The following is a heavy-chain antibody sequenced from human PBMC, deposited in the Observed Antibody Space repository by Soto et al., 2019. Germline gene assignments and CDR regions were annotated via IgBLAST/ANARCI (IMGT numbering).Heavy chain of an antibody. V-gene: IGHV5-10-1*01. Sequence: GQTLNISCTGSGYSFAGYWSTWVRQKPGKGLEWMGRIDPSDSQTYYSPSFRGHVTISATKSITTVFLQWSSLRASDTAMYYCARQIYDSDTGPNFQYYFDSWGQGTPVTVSS. D-gene: IGHD3-22*01. J-gene: IGHJ4*02. CDR1: GYSFAGYW. CDR3: ARQIYDSDTGPNFQYYFDS. CDR2: IDPSDSQT.